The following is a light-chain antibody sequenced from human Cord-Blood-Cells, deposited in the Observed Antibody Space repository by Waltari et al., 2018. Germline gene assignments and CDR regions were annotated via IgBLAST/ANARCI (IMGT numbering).Light chain of an antibody. V-gene: IGLV3-1*01. J-gene: IGLJ2*01. CDR1: KVGEKY. Sequence: SYELTQPPSVSVSPGQTATLTYSGAKVGEKYACWYQQKPGQTPVLVIYQDSKRPSGIPERFSGSNSGNTATLTISGTQAMDEADYYCQAWDSSTVVFGGGTKLTVL. CDR2: QDS. CDR3: QAWDSSTVV.